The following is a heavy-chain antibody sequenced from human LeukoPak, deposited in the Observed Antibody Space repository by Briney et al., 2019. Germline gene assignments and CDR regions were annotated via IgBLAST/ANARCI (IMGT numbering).Heavy chain of an antibody. CDR2: ISSSGSTI. J-gene: IGHJ4*02. Sequence: GGSLRLSCAASGFTFSDYYMSWIRQAPGKGLEWVSYISSSGSTIYYADSVKGRFTISRDNAKNSLYLQMNSLRAEDTAVYYCARDHYYDSSGYGRIDYWGQGTLVTVSS. D-gene: IGHD3-22*01. CDR1: GFTFSDYY. CDR3: ARDHYYDSSGYGRIDY. V-gene: IGHV3-11*01.